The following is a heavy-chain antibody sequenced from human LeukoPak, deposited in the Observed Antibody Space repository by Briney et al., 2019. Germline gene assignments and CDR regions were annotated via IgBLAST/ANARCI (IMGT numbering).Heavy chain of an antibody. CDR2: IYYSGST. V-gene: IGHV4-61*01. Sequence: SETLSLTCTVSGGSVSSSSYYWGWIRQPPGKGLEWIGYIYYSGSTNYNPSLKSRVTISVDTSKNQFSLKLSSVTAADTAVYYCARDQRHYYDSSGSIDPWGQGTLVTVSS. J-gene: IGHJ5*02. CDR3: ARDQRHYYDSSGSIDP. D-gene: IGHD3-22*01. CDR1: GGSVSSSSYY.